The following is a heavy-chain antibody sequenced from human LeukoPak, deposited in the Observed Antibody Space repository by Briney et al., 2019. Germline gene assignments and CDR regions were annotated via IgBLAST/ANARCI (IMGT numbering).Heavy chain of an antibody. J-gene: IGHJ4*02. CDR3: AREGGPYRPLDY. CDR1: GGSITSTSY. Sequence: SETLSLTCGVSGGSITSTSYWTWVRQPPGKGLEWIGEVNLQGSTNHNPSLMGRVAISVDMSENHISLQLTSVTAADTAVYYCAREGGPYRPLDYSGQGNLVTVSS. CDR2: VNLQGST. V-gene: IGHV4-4*02.